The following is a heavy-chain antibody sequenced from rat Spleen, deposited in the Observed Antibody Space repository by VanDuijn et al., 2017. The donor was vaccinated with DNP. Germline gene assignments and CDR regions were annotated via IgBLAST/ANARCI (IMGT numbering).Heavy chain of an antibody. D-gene: IGHD4-3*01. CDR2: IRYDGGST. J-gene: IGHJ2*01. CDR3: ARWNSGHFDY. Sequence: EVQLVESGGGLVQPGRSLKLSCVVSGFIFSNYGMHWIRQAPTKGLEWVAYIRYDGGSTKYGDSVKGRFTISRDNAKNTLYLQMNSLRSEDMATYYCARWNSGHFDYWGQGVMVTVSS. CDR1: GFIFSNYG. V-gene: IGHV5-19*01.